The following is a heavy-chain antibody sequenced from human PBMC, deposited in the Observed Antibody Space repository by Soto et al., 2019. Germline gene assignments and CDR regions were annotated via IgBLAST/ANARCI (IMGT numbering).Heavy chain of an antibody. D-gene: IGHD5-12*01. Sequence: SETLSLTCTVSGGSISSYYWSWIRQPPGKGLECIGYIYYSGSTNYNPSLKSRVTISVDTSMNQFSLNLSSVTAADKAVYYCARGYRWLDYWGQGPLVTVYS. CDR3: ARGYRWLDY. J-gene: IGHJ4*02. CDR1: GGSISSYY. CDR2: IYYSGST. V-gene: IGHV4-59*01.